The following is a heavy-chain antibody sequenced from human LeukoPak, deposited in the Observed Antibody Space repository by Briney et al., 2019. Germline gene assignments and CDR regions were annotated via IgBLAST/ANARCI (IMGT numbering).Heavy chain of an antibody. V-gene: IGHV4-59*08. CDR1: GGSISSYY. D-gene: IGHD5-12*01. Sequence: PSETLSLTCTVSGGSISSYYWTWIRQPPGKGLEWIGYIFYSGSTNYNPSLKSRVTISVDTSKNQVSLKLSPVTAADTAVYYCARHFLGGWLRSGGNYFDYWGQGTLVTVSS. J-gene: IGHJ4*02. CDR3: ARHFLGGWLRSGGNYFDY. CDR2: IFYSGST.